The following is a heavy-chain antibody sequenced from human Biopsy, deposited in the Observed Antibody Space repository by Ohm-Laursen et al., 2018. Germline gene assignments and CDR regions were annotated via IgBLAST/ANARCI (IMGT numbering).Heavy chain of an antibody. V-gene: IGHV4-59*08. D-gene: IGHD2-15*01. CDR2: FRFEDRT. Sequence: SDTLSLTCAVSGGSISNYFWTWIRQPPGKGLEWIGYFRFEDRTSYNSSLKSRVTISVDTSKNQFSLKLSSATAADTAVFYCARHGSQGYCTGGSCVDYWGQGALVTVSS. CDR1: GGSISNYF. CDR3: ARHGSQGYCTGGSCVDY. J-gene: IGHJ4*02.